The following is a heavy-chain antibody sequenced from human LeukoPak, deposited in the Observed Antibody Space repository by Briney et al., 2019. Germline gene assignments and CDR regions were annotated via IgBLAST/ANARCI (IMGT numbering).Heavy chain of an antibody. D-gene: IGHD6-19*01. CDR1: GFTFSSYS. CDR2: ISSSGNHI. J-gene: IGHJ4*02. CDR3: ARGYSSFDY. V-gene: IGHV3-21*01. Sequence: PGGSLRLSCAASGFTFSSYSISWVRQAPGKGLEWVSSISSSGNHIYYADSVKGRFTISRDNAKNSLYLQMNSLRAEDTAVYYCARGYSSFDYWGQGTLVTVSS.